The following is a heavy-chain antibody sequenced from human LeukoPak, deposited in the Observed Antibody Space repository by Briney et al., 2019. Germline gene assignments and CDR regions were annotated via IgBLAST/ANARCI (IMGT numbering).Heavy chain of an antibody. V-gene: IGHV4-31*03. CDR1: GGSISSGGYY. Sequence: TLSLTCTVSGGSISSGGYYWSWIRQHPGKGLEWIGYIYYSGSTYYNPSLKSRVTISVDTSKNQFSLKLSSVTAADTAVYYCAARFGGEEVAFDIWGQGTMVTVSS. J-gene: IGHJ3*02. CDR3: AARFGGEEVAFDI. D-gene: IGHD2-21*01. CDR2: IYYSGST.